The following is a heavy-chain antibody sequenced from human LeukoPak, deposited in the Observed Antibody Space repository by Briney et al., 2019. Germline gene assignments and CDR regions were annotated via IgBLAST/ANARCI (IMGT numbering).Heavy chain of an antibody. CDR2: LYHSGIT. J-gene: IGHJ6*04. Sequence: PSETLSLTRAVSGYSITSGYYWGWIRQPPGKGLEWIGSLYHSGITYYNPSLKSRVTISVDTSKNQFSLKLTSVTAADTAVYYCARTDVVRGIITYFYGMDVWGKGTTVTVSS. CDR3: ARTDVVRGIITYFYGMDV. D-gene: IGHD3-10*01. CDR1: GYSITSGYY. V-gene: IGHV4-38-2*01.